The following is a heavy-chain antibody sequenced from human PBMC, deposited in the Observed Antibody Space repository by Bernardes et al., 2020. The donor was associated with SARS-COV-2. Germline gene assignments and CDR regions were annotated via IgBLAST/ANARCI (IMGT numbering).Heavy chain of an antibody. J-gene: IGHJ3*02. D-gene: IGHD1-26*01. V-gene: IGHV3-53*04. CDR3: ARGNGNYYDAFDI. CDR1: GFPVSTNY. CDR2: IYTGGST. Sequence: SLRLRCTASGFPVSTNYMSWVRQGPGKGLEWVSTIYTGGSTYYADSVKDRFTISRHSSGNTLELQMNSLRAEDTAVYYCARGNGNYYDAFDIWGQGTMVTVSS.